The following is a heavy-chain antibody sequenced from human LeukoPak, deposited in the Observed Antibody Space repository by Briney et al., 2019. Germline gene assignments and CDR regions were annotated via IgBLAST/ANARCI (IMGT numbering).Heavy chain of an antibody. CDR3: ARDVAGDYPLFSDY. D-gene: IGHD4-17*01. CDR1: GYTFTGYY. Sequence: GASVKVSCTASGYTFTGYYMHWVRQAPGQGLEWMGWINPNSGGTNYAQKFQGRVTMTRDTSIRTAYMELSRLRSDDTAVYYCARDVAGDYPLFSDYWGQGTLVTVSS. CDR2: INPNSGGT. J-gene: IGHJ4*02. V-gene: IGHV1-2*02.